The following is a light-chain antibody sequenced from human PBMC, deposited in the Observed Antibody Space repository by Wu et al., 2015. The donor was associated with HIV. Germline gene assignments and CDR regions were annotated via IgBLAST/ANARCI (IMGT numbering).Light chain of an antibody. Sequence: EIVLTQSPGTLSLSPGERATLSCRASQSVRNYLAWFQQKPGQAPRLLIYDASNRATGIPARFSGSGSGTDFTLTISSLGPEDFALYYCQQRSNWPWTFGQGTKVEFK. J-gene: IGKJ1*01. CDR2: DAS. CDR1: QSVRNY. CDR3: QQRSNWPWT. V-gene: IGKV3-11*01.